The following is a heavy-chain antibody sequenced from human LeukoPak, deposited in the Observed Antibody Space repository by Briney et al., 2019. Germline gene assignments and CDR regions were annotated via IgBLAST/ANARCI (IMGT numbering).Heavy chain of an antibody. Sequence: SETLSLTCTVSGGSISSSSYYWGWIRQPPGKGLEWIGYIYYSGSTNYNPSLKSRVTISVDTSKNQFSLKLSSVTAADTAVYYCARVRNGCSGGSCYSGPRSYYFDYWGQGTLVTVSS. CDR3: ARVRNGCSGGSCYSGPRSYYFDY. CDR2: IYYSGST. CDR1: GGSISSSSYY. V-gene: IGHV4-61*05. D-gene: IGHD2-15*01. J-gene: IGHJ4*02.